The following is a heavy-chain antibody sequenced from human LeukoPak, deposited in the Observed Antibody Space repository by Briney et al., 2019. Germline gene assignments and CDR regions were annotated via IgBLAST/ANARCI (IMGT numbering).Heavy chain of an antibody. V-gene: IGHV3-33*01. J-gene: IGHJ3*02. CDR1: GFTFSSYG. CDR3: ARGRYSSGWGAFDI. D-gene: IGHD6-19*01. Sequence: GRSLRLSCAASGFTFSSYGMHWVRQAPGKGLEWVAVIWYDGSNKYYADSVKGRFTISRDNSKNTLYLQMNSLRAEDTAVYYCARGRYSSGWGAFDIWGQGTMVTVSS. CDR2: IWYDGSNK.